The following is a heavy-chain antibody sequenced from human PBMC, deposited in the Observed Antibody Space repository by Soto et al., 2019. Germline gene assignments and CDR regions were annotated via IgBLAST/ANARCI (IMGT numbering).Heavy chain of an antibody. Sequence: GESLKISCNGSGYSFTSYWIVWVRQMSGKGLEWMGTIYPGDSDTRYSPSFQGQVTISADKSISTAYLQWNSLKASDTAMYFCARNKGYCSSTSCYGMDVWGQGAAVTVSS. CDR3: ARNKGYCSSTSCYGMDV. CDR1: GYSFTSYW. D-gene: IGHD2-2*01. CDR2: IYPGDSDT. V-gene: IGHV5-51*01. J-gene: IGHJ6*02.